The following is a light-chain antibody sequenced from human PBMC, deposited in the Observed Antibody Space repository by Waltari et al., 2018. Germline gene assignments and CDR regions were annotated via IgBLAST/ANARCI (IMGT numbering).Light chain of an antibody. CDR3: QSCDSSLSGSFV. V-gene: IGLV1-40*01. J-gene: IGLJ1*01. CDR2: GNN. Sequence: QSVLTQPPSVSGAPGQRVTISCTGSSSNIGASYDVHWYQQFPGTAPKLLIYGNNNRPSGVPDRFFGSKSGTSASLAITGLQAEDEADYYCQSCDSSLSGSFVFGTGTNVTVL. CDR1: SSNIGASYD.